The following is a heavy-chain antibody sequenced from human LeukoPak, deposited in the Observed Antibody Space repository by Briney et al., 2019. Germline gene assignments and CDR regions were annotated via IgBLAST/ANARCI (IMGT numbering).Heavy chain of an antibody. V-gene: IGHV4-59*08. Sequence: SSETLSLTCSVSGGSISSLYWSWIRQPPGKGLEWIGYIHYTGSTNYNPSLKSRVTMFVDMSKNQFSLRLSSVTAADTAVYYYARHRAYSSSSPFDYWGQGTLVTVSS. CDR2: IHYTGST. CDR1: GGSISSLY. CDR3: ARHRAYSSSSPFDY. J-gene: IGHJ4*02. D-gene: IGHD6-6*01.